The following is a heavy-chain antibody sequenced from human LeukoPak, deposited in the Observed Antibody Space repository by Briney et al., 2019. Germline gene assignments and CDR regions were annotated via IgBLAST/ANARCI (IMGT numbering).Heavy chain of an antibody. V-gene: IGHV3-30*02. CDR1: GFTFSSYG. D-gene: IGHD5-18*01. J-gene: IGHJ4*02. CDR3: AKTGVGGYSYGLAFDY. CDR2: IRYDGSNK. Sequence: GGSLRLSCAASGFTFSSYGMHWVRQAPGKGLEWVAFIRYDGSNKYYADSVKGRFTISRDNSKNTLYLQMNSLRAEDTAVYYCAKTGVGGYSYGLAFDYWGQGTLVTVSS.